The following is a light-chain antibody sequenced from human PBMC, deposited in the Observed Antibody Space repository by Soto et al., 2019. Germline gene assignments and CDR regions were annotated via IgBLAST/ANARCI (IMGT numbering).Light chain of an antibody. J-gene: IGKJ4*01. V-gene: IGKV3-11*01. Sequence: EIQLTQAPGTLSLSPGERATLSCRASQSVSSHLAWYQQKLGQAPRLLIYDVSNRATGIPARFSGSGSGTDFTLTISSLEPEDFAVYFCQQRTEWPLTFGGGTKVEIK. CDR2: DVS. CDR1: QSVSSH. CDR3: QQRTEWPLT.